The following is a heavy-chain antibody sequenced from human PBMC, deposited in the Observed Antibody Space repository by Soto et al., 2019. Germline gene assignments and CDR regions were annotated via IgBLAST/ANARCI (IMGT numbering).Heavy chain of an antibody. D-gene: IGHD5-18*01. CDR3: ATIRGPMVIGIIDY. J-gene: IGHJ4*02. V-gene: IGHV3-30-3*01. CDR1: GFTFSNFA. CDR2: ISYDGSNK. Sequence: GGSLRLSCAASGFTFSNFAMNWVRQAPGKGLEWVAVISYDGSNKYYADSVKGRFTISRDNSKNTLYLQMNSLRSEDTAVYYCATIRGPMVIGIIDYWGQGTLVTVSS.